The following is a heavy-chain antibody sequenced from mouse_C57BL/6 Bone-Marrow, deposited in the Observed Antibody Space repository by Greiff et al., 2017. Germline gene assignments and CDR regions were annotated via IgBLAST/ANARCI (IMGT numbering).Heavy chain of an antibody. V-gene: IGHV1-80*01. J-gene: IGHJ3*01. D-gene: IGHD1-1*01. CDR3: GRGLRSFAY. Sequence: VKLMESGAELAKPGASVKISCKASGYAFRSYWMTWVKQRPGKGLEWIGQIYPGDGDTNYNGKFKGKATLTADKSSSTAYMQLSSLTAEDSAVCFCGRGLRSFAYWGQGTLVTVSA. CDR1: GYAFRSYW. CDR2: IYPGDGDT.